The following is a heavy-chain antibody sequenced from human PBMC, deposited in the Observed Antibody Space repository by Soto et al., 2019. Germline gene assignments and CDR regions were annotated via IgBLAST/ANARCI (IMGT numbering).Heavy chain of an antibody. Sequence: QVQLVESGGRVVHPGGSLRLSCAASGFMFSRYAINWVRQAPGKGLEWVAVISKDGSVKYYADSVRGRFSISRDKSKNTVYLEMNAMRDDDTAVFFCLRSTSGAVPDSFGYWGQGTLVTVSS. CDR1: GFMFSRYA. V-gene: IGHV3-30-3*01. D-gene: IGHD2-15*01. CDR2: ISKDGSVK. CDR3: LRSTSGAVPDSFGY. J-gene: IGHJ1*01.